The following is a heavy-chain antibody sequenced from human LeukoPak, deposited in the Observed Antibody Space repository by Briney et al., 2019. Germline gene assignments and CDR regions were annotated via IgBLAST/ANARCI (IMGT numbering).Heavy chain of an antibody. V-gene: IGHV1-24*01. CDR2: FDPEDGET. CDR3: ARGDEADYYDSSGYYDDY. Sequence: ASVKVSCKVSGYILTELSMHWVRQAPGKGLEWMGGFDPEDGETIYAQKFQGRVTMTEDTSTDTAYMELSSLRSEDTAVYYCARGDEADYYDSSGYYDDYWGQGTLVTVSS. J-gene: IGHJ4*02. CDR1: GYILTELS. D-gene: IGHD3-22*01.